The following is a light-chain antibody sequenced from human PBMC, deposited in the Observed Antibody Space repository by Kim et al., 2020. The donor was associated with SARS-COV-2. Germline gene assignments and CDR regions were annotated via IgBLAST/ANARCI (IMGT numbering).Light chain of an antibody. V-gene: IGLV3-19*01. CDR2: GKN. CDR3: NSRDNDNYVI. J-gene: IGLJ2*01. Sequence: SSELTQDPAVSVALGQTVRITCPRDSLRKNYGSWYQQKPGQAPILLISGKNDRPSGIPDRFSGSSSGDTTSLTIAGAQAEDEADYYCNSRDNDNYVIFGGGTQLADL. CDR1: SLRKNY.